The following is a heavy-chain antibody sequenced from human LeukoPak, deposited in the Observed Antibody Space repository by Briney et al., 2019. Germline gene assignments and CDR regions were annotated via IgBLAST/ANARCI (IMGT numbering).Heavy chain of an antibody. CDR1: GGSISSYY. J-gene: IGHJ3*02. CDR3: AREPPGGSQYSRGAFDI. D-gene: IGHD1-26*01. V-gene: IGHV4-59*01. Sequence: SETLSLTCTVSGGSISSYYWSWIRQPPGKGLEWIGYIYYSGSTNYNPSLKSRVTISVDTSKNQFSLKLSSVTAADTAVYYCAREPPGGSQYSRGAFDIWGQGTMVTVSS. CDR2: IYYSGST.